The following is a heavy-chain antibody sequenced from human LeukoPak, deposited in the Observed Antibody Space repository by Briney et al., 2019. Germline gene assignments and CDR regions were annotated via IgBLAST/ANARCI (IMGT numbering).Heavy chain of an antibody. V-gene: IGHV4-38-2*02. J-gene: IGHJ2*01. CDR2: IYHSGST. CDR1: GYSISSGYY. CDR3: ARVSGRFTWYFDL. Sequence: SETLSLTCTVSGYSISSGYYWAWIRQPPGKGLEWFGIIYHSGSTYYNPSLKSRVTISVDTSKNQFSLKLSSVTAADTAVYYCARVSGRFTWYFDLWGRGTLVTVSS.